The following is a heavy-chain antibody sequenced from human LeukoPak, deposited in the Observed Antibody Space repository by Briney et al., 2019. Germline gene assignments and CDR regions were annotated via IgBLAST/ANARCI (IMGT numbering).Heavy chain of an antibody. CDR2: ISRSGTTL. J-gene: IGHJ6*02. CDR1: GFIFSNYE. CDR3: ARDLSSSYNYGVDV. Sequence: PGGSLRLSCAASGFIFSNYEMNWVRQAPGKGLEWVSYISRSGTTLYYADSVKGRFTTSRDNAKQSVYLQMNSLRAVDTAIYYCARDLSSSYNYGVDVWGQGTTVTV. D-gene: IGHD6-13*01. V-gene: IGHV3-48*03.